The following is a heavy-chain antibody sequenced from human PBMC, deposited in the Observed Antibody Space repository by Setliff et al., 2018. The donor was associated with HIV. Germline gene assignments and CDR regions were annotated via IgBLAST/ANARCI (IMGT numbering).Heavy chain of an antibody. Sequence: PSETLSLTCSVSGDSITNGAYHWGWIRQAPGKGLEWIGSVSYSGTTYDNPSLQSRVSISVDTSKNQFSLKLTSMTAADTAVYYCARLPAERELYWYFDLWGRGTLVTVSS. V-gene: IGHV4-39*01. D-gene: IGHD1-1*01. CDR2: VSYSGTT. J-gene: IGHJ2*01. CDR3: ARLPAERELYWYFDL. CDR1: GDSITNGAYH.